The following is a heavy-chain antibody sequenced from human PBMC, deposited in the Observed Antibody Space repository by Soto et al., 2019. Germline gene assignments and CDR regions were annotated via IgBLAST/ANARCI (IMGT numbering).Heavy chain of an antibody. CDR3: ARDQMWELQGGTYYYYGMDV. V-gene: IGHV4-31*03. CDR2: IYYSGST. CDR1: GGSISSGGYY. Sequence: SETLSLTCTVSGGSISSGGYYWSWIRQHPGKGLEWIGYIYYSGSTYYNPSLKSRVTISVDTSKNQFSLKLSPVTAADTAVYYCARDQMWELQGGTYYYYGMDVWGQGTTVTVSS. D-gene: IGHD1-26*01. J-gene: IGHJ6*02.